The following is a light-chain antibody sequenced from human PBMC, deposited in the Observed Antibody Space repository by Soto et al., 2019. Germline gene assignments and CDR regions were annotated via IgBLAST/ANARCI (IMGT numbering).Light chain of an antibody. CDR3: SSYAGTTGPL. CDR1: RSDVGGYNY. J-gene: IGLJ2*01. V-gene: IGLV2-8*01. CDR2: EVT. Sequence: QSALTQPPSASGSPGQSVTISCAGTRSDVGGYNYVSWYQQHPGKAPKLIIYEVTTRPSGVPDRFSGSKSGNTASLTVSVLQAEDEADYDCSSYAGTTGPLFGGGTKVTVL.